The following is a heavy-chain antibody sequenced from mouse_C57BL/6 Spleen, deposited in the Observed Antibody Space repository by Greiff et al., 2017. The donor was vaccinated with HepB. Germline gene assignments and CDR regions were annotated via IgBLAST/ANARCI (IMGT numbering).Heavy chain of an antibody. Sequence: QVQLQQPGAELVKPGASVKLSCKASGYTFTSYWMQWVKQRPGQGLEWIGEIDPSDSYTNYNQKFKGKATLTVDTSSSTAYMQLSSLTSEDSAVYYCARDGSRRFDYCGQGTTLTVSS. J-gene: IGHJ2*01. CDR1: GYTFTSYW. V-gene: IGHV1-50*01. D-gene: IGHD2-3*01. CDR3: ARDGSRRFDY. CDR2: IDPSDSYT.